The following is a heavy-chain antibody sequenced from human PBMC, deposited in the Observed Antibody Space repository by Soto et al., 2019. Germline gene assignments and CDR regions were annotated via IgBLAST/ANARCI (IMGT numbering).Heavy chain of an antibody. CDR3: AHRTAVPGTFDY. V-gene: IGHV2-5*02. Sequence: QITLKESGPTLVKPTQTLTLTCTFSGFSLSTSGVGVGWIRQPPGKALEWLALIYWDDDKRYSPSLNTRLTITKDTSQNQVVLTMTDMDPVDTATYYCAHRTAVPGTFDYWGQGTLVTVSS. CDR2: IYWDDDK. CDR1: GFSLSTSGVG. D-gene: IGHD6-19*01. J-gene: IGHJ4*02.